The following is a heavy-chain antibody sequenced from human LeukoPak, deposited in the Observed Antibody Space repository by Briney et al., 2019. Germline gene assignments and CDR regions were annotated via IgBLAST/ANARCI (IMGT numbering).Heavy chain of an antibody. CDR1: GFTYDDYG. V-gene: IGHV3-20*04. D-gene: IGHD3-10*01. CDR3: AREGAYGSGRYFDY. CDR2: INWNGGST. J-gene: IGHJ4*02. Sequence: GGSLRLSCAASGFTYDDYGMSWVRQAPGKGLEWVSGINWNGGSTGYADSVKGRFTISRDNAKNSLYLQMNSLRAEDTALYYCAREGAYGSGRYFDYWGQGTLVTVYS.